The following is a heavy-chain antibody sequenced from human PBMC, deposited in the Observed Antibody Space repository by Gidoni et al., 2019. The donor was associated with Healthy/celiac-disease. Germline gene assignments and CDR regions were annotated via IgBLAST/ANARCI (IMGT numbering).Heavy chain of an antibody. D-gene: IGHD3-3*01. CDR2: IIPSFGTA. J-gene: IGHJ5*02. V-gene: IGHV1-69*01. CDR1: GGTFSSYA. Sequence: QVQLVQSGAEVKKPGSSVKVSCKASGGTFSSYAISWVRQAPGHGLEWMGGIIPSFGTANYAQKFQGRVTITADESTSTAYMELSSLRSEDTAVYYCASVDYDSLPTPHANPPFDPWGQGTLVTVSS. CDR3: ASVDYDSLPTPHANPPFDP.